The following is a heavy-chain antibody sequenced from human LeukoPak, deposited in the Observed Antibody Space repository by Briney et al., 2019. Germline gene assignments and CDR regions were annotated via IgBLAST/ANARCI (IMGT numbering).Heavy chain of an antibody. J-gene: IGHJ4*02. V-gene: IGHV3-7*03. Sequence: GGSLRLSCAASGFTFSSYWMSWARQAPGKGLEWVANIKQDGSEKYYVDSVKGRFTISRDNAKNSLYLQMNSLRAADTAVYYCARDRGSGWYLETYFDYWGQGTLVTVSS. CDR1: GFTFSSYW. CDR2: IKQDGSEK. CDR3: ARDRGSGWYLETYFDY. D-gene: IGHD6-19*01.